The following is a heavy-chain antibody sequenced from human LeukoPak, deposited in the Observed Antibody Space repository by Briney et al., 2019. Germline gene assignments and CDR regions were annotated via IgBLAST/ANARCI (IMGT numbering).Heavy chain of an antibody. Sequence: SETLSLTCTVSGGSISSYYWSWIRQPPGKGLEWIVYIYYSGSTNYNPSLKSRVTISVDTSKNQFSLKLSSVTAADTAVYYCAGGYCSGGSCYSGWFDPWGQGTLVTVSS. J-gene: IGHJ5*02. CDR3: AGGYCSGGSCYSGWFDP. CDR2: IYYSGST. V-gene: IGHV4-59*01. D-gene: IGHD2-15*01. CDR1: GGSISSYY.